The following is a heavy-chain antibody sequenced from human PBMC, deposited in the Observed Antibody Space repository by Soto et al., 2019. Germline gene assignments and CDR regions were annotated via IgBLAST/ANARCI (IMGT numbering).Heavy chain of an antibody. CDR3: ARDPPHSTAAAYYSGMDV. CDR2: IIPIFGTA. J-gene: IGHJ6*02. CDR1: GGTFSSYA. D-gene: IGHD6-6*01. V-gene: IGHV1-69*12. Sequence: QVQLVQSGAEVKKPGSSVKVSCKASGGTFSSYAISWVRQAPGQGLEWMGGIIPIFGTANYAQKFQGRVTITADESTTTAYMELSSLRSEDTAVYYCARDPPHSTAAAYYSGMDVWGQGTTVTVSS.